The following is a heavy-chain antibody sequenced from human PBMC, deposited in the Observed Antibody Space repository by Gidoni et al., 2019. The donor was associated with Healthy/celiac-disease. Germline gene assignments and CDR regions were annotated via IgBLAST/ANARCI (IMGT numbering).Heavy chain of an antibody. CDR3: ARPTTIAAADYGMDV. CDR2: ISSSSSYI. D-gene: IGHD2-2*01. CDR1: GFTFSSYS. V-gene: IGHV3-21*01. J-gene: IGHJ6*02. Sequence: EVQLVESGGGLVKPGGSLRLSCAASGFTFSSYSMNWVRQAPGKGLEWVSSISSSSSYIYYADSVKGRFTISRDNAKNSLYLQMNSLRAEDTAVYYCARPTTIAAADYGMDVWGQGTTVTVSS.